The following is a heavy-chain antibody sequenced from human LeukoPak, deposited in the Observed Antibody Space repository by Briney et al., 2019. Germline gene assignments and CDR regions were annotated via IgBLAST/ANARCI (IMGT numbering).Heavy chain of an antibody. D-gene: IGHD1-7*01. CDR1: GFTFSSYW. V-gene: IGHV3-74*01. CDR3: ARGSQLELDYFDY. Sequence: GGSLRLSCAASGFTFSSYWMHWVRQAPGKGLVWVSRINSDGSSTSYADSVKGRFTISRDNAKNSLYLQMNSLRAEDTALYYCARGSQLELDYFDYWGQGTLVTVSS. J-gene: IGHJ4*02. CDR2: INSDGSST.